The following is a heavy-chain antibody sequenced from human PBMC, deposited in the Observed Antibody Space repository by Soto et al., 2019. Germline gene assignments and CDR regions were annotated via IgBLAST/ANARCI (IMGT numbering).Heavy chain of an antibody. CDR1: GGSFSGYY. CDR2: INHSGST. V-gene: IGHV4-34*01. Sequence: SETLSLTCAVYGGSFSGYYWSWIRQPPGKGLEWIGEINHSGSTNYNPSLKSRVTISVDTSKNQFSLKLSSVTAADTAVYYCSLYYYILTGYYPIYGMDVSGQGTTVTVS. CDR3: SLYYYILTGYYPIYGMDV. J-gene: IGHJ6*02. D-gene: IGHD3-9*01.